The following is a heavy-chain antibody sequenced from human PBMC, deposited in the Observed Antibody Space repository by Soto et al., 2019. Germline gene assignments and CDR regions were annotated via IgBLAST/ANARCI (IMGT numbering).Heavy chain of an antibody. CDR2: INHSGST. CDR1: GGSFSGYY. D-gene: IGHD6-6*01. J-gene: IGHJ2*01. Sequence: QVQLQQWGAGLLKPSETLSLTCAVYGGSFSGYYWSWIRQPPGKGLEWIGEINHSGSTNYNPSLKSRVTTSVDTSKNQFSLKLSSVTASDTAVYYSARGGGADRQWYFDLCGGGTLVTVSS. V-gene: IGHV4-34*01. CDR3: ARGGGADRQWYFDL.